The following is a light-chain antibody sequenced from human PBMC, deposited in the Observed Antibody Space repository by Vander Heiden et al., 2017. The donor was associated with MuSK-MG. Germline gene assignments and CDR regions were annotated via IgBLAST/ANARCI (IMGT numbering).Light chain of an antibody. CDR3: AAWDDSLNAVV. CDR1: SSNIGNNA. Sequence: QSVLTQPPSVSEAPRQRVTISCSGSSSNIGNNAVNWYQQLTGKAPKLLIYYDDLLPSGVSDRFSGSKSGTSASLAISGLQSEDEADYYCAAWDDSLNAVVFGGGTKLTVL. CDR2: YDD. V-gene: IGLV1-36*01. J-gene: IGLJ2*01.